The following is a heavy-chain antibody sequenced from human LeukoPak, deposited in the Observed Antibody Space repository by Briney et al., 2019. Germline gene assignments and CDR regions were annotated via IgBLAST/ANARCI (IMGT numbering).Heavy chain of an antibody. CDR1: GYSISSGDYY. CDR3: ASQPSDIVATKFDY. Sequence: SETLSLTCTVSGYSISSGDYYWSWIRQPPGKGLEWIGYIYYSGSTYYNPSLKSRVTISVDTSKNQFSLKLSSVTAADTAVYYCASQPSDIVATKFDYWGQGTLVTVSS. J-gene: IGHJ4*02. V-gene: IGHV4-30-4*01. CDR2: IYYSGST. D-gene: IGHD5-12*01.